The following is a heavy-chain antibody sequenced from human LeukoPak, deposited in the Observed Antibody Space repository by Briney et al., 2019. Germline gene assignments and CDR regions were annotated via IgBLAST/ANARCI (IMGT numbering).Heavy chain of an antibody. CDR3: ARHSTRDMSSSWYED. V-gene: IGHV3-23*01. Sequence: GGSLRLSCAASGLTFSSYAMSWVRQAPGKGLEWVSAISGSGGSTYYADSVRGRFTISRDNSKNALYLQMNSLRAEDTAVYYCARHSTRDMSSSWYEDWGQGTLVTVSS. CDR2: ISGSGGST. J-gene: IGHJ4*02. CDR1: GLTFSSYA. D-gene: IGHD6-13*01.